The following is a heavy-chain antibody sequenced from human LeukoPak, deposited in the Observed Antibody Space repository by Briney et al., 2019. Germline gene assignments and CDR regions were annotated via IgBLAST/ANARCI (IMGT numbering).Heavy chain of an antibody. CDR3: ASAWIAAAGSIDY. J-gene: IGHJ4*02. CDR1: GGSFSGYY. D-gene: IGHD6-13*01. CDR2: INHSGST. Sequence: SETLSLTCAVYGGSFSGYYWSWIRQPPGKGLEWIGEINHSGSTNYNPSLKSRVTISVDTSKNQFSLKLSSVTAAGTAVYYCASAWIAAAGSIDYWGQGTLVTVSS. V-gene: IGHV4-34*01.